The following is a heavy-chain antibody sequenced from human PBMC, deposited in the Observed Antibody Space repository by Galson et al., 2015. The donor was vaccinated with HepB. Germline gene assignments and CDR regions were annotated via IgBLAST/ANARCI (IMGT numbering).Heavy chain of an antibody. D-gene: IGHD3-10*01. CDR1: GGTFSSYA. Sequence: SVKVSCKASGGTFSSYAISWLRQAPGQGLEWMGGIIPIFGAANYAQKFQGRVTITADESTSTAYMELSSLRSEDTAVYYCARRRMVRGVISYYYYGMDVWGQGTTVTVSS. CDR2: IIPIFGAA. V-gene: IGHV1-69*13. J-gene: IGHJ6*02. CDR3: ARRRMVRGVISYYYYGMDV.